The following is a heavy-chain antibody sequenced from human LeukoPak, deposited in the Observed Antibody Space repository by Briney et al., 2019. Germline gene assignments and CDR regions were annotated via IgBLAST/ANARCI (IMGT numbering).Heavy chain of an antibody. CDR1: GGSISSYY. Sequence: SETLSLTCTVSGGSISSYYWSWLRQPPGKGLEWIGYVYYSGSTNYNPSLKSRVTISADTSKNQFSLRLRSVTAADTAVYYCARGLNNRKSGRRFDVFEIWGQGTMVTVSS. CDR3: ARGLNNRKSGRRFDVFEI. D-gene: IGHD1-14*01. CDR2: VYYSGST. J-gene: IGHJ3*02. V-gene: IGHV4-59*01.